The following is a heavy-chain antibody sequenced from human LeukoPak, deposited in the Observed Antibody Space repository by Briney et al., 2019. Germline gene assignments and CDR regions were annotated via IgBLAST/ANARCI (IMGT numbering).Heavy chain of an antibody. CDR2: IRSTPDGGAT. Sequence: PGGSLRLSCAASGFTFISSWMTWARQAPGKGLEWVGRIRSTPDGGATDYAAPVKGRFTISRDDSKNTLYLQMSSLRTEDTAVYYCATDLHFGYCTATSCANYWGQGTLVTVSS. CDR1: GFTFISSW. J-gene: IGHJ4*02. D-gene: IGHD2-2*03. CDR3: ATDLHFGYCTATSCANY. V-gene: IGHV3-15*01.